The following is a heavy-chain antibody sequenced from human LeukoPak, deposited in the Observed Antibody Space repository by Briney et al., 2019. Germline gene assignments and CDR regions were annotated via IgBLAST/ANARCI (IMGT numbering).Heavy chain of an antibody. CDR2: IYYSGST. J-gene: IGHJ5*02. D-gene: IGHD2-2*01. CDR1: GGSLSSYY. V-gene: IGHV4-59*01. Sequence: PSETLSLTCTVSGGSLSSYYWSWIRQPPGKGLEWIGYIYYSGSTNYNPSLKSRVTISVDTSKNQFSLNLSSVIAADTAVYYCARGRGDCSSTSCYGEFDPWGQGTLVTVSS. CDR3: ARGRGDCSSTSCYGEFDP.